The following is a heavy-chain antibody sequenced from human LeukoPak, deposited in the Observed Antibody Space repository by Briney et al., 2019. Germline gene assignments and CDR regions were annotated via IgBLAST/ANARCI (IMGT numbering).Heavy chain of an antibody. CDR2: ISAGGGST. V-gene: IGHV3-23*01. D-gene: IGHD2/OR15-2a*01. CDR3: AKDGRSTTPGY. J-gene: IGHJ4*02. CDR1: GFTFSSSA. Sequence: GGSLRLSCAASGFTFSSSAMSWVRQAPRKGLEWASTISAGGGSTYYADSVKGRFTISRDNSKNTLYLLMSSLRAEDTAVYYCAKDGRSTTPGYWGQGTLVTVPT.